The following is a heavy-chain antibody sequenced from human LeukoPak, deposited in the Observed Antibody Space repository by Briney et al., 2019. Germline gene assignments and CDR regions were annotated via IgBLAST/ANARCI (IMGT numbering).Heavy chain of an antibody. CDR1: GFTFSSYG. V-gene: IGHV3-33*01. D-gene: IGHD3-10*01. J-gene: IGHJ4*02. CDR3: ARDYDRVYGSGSLCGY. Sequence: PGGSLRLSCAASGFTFSSYGMHWVRQAPGKGLEWVAVIWYDGSNKYYADSVKGRFTISRDNSKNTLYLQMNSLRAEDTAVYYCARDYDRVYGSGSLCGYWGQGTLVTVSA. CDR2: IWYDGSNK.